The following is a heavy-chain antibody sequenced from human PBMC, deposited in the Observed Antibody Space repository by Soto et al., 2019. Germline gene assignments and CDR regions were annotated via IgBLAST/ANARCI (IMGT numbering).Heavy chain of an antibody. J-gene: IGHJ4*02. CDR2: IYYSGSI. Sequence: SETLSLTCTVSGGSLSSYYLSWIRQPPGKGLEWIGYIYYSGSINYNPSLKSRVTISVDTSKNQFSLKLSSVTAADTAVYYCARSLYSSSWYYFDYWGQGTLVTVSS. CDR1: GGSLSSYY. V-gene: IGHV4-59*01. CDR3: ARSLYSSSWYYFDY. D-gene: IGHD6-13*01.